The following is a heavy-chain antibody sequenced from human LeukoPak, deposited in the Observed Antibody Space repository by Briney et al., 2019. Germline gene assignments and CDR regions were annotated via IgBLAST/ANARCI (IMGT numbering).Heavy chain of an antibody. CDR3: ARAEGSTIFGVVTNLYYFDY. D-gene: IGHD3-3*01. CDR1: GYTFTGYY. J-gene: IGHJ4*02. V-gene: IGHV1-2*06. CDR2: INPNSGGT. Sequence: ASVKVSCKASGYTFTGYYMHWVRQAPGQGLEWMGRINPNSGGTNYAQKFQGGVTMTRDTSISTAYMELSRLRSDDTAVYYCARAEGSTIFGVVTNLYYFDYWGQGTLVTVSS.